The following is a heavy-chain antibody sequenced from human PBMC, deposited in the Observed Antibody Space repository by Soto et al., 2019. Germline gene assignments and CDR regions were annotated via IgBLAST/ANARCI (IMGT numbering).Heavy chain of an antibody. V-gene: IGHV4-31*03. J-gene: IGHJ4*02. D-gene: IGHD3-22*01. CDR3: ARGYDSSGYYSSGS. CDR2: IYYSGST. CDR1: GGSISSGGYY. Sequence: PSETLSLTCTVSGGSISSGGYYWSWIRQHPGKGLEWIGYIYYSGSTYYNPSLRSRVTISVDTSKNQFSLKLSSVTAADTAVYYCARGYDSSGYYSSGSWGQGTLVTVS.